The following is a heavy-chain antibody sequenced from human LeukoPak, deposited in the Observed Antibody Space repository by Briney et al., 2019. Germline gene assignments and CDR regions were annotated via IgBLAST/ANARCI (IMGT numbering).Heavy chain of an antibody. Sequence: SVTVSCTASGGTFSSYAISWVRQAPGQGLEWMGGIIPIFGTANYAQKFQGRVTITADESTSTAYMELSSLRSEDAAVYYCALPYDSSGYYPSYFDYWGQGTLVTVSS. CDR3: ALPYDSSGYYPSYFDY. CDR1: GGTFSSYA. CDR2: IIPIFGTA. J-gene: IGHJ4*02. D-gene: IGHD3-22*01. V-gene: IGHV1-69*01.